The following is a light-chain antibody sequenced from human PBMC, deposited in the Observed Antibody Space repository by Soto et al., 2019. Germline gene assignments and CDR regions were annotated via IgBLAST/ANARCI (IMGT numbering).Light chain of an antibody. V-gene: IGKV1-27*01. CDR1: QGISNY. CDR2: DAS. CDR3: QKFNSAPQT. J-gene: IGKJ4*01. Sequence: DIQRTQYPSSMSASVGDRVTITCRASQGISNYLAWYQQKPGKVPKLLIYDASTLQSWVPSRFSGSGSGTDFPLTISSLQPADVASYYCQKFNSAPQTFGGGTKVEIK.